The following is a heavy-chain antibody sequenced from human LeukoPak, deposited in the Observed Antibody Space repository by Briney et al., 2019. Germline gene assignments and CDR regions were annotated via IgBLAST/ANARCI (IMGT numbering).Heavy chain of an antibody. CDR2: IYPGDSDT. J-gene: IGHJ3*02. Sequence: GEPLKISCKGSGYSCNTYWIGWVRQMPGKGLEWIGIIYPGDSDTRYSPSFQGQVTISADKSISTAYLQWSSLKASDTAMYYCARLPTTQKGDAFDIWGQGTMVTLSS. V-gene: IGHV5-51*01. D-gene: IGHD2-15*01. CDR3: ARLPTTQKGDAFDI. CDR1: GYSCNTYW.